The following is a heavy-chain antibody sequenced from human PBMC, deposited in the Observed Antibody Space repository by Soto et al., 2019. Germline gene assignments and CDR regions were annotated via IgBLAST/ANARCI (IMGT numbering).Heavy chain of an antibody. D-gene: IGHD3-3*01. V-gene: IGHV3-33*01. Sequence: QVQLVESGGGVVQPGRSLRLSCAASGFTFSSYGMHWVRQAPGKGLEWVAVIWYDGSNKYYADAVKGRFTISRDNSKNTLYLQMNSLRAEDTAVYYCAREEFIIPELSRGSWFAPWGQGTLVTVSS. CDR2: IWYDGSNK. J-gene: IGHJ5*02. CDR3: AREEFIIPELSRGSWFAP. CDR1: GFTFSSYG.